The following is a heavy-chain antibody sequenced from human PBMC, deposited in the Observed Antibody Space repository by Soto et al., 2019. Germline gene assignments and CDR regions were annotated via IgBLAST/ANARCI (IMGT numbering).Heavy chain of an antibody. CDR3: AKDRVAALNVGGMDV. Sequence: VQLVESGGGLVQPGGSLRLSCAASRFSFSSYGMHWVRQGPGKGLEWVTFMSYDGSNTFYADSVKGRFTISRDNSKNTLYLQMNSLRPEDTAVYYCAKDRVAALNVGGMDVWGQGTTVTVSS. D-gene: IGHD2-21*01. V-gene: IGHV3-30*18. J-gene: IGHJ6*02. CDR1: RFSFSSYG. CDR2: MSYDGSNT.